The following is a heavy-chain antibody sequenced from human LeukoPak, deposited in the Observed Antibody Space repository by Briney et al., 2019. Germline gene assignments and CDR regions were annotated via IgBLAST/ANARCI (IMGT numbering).Heavy chain of an antibody. V-gene: IGHV4-39*07. J-gene: IGHJ2*01. CDR1: GGSISSSSYY. CDR3: ARNSHYYRPVGSALDGWYFDL. D-gene: IGHD3-10*01. CDR2: IYYSGST. Sequence: PSETLSLTCTVSGGSISSSSYYWGWIRQPPGKGLEWIGSIYYSGSTYYSPSLKSRVTISVDTSKNQFSLKLTSVTAADTAVYYCARNSHYYRPVGSALDGWYFDLWGRGTLVTVSS.